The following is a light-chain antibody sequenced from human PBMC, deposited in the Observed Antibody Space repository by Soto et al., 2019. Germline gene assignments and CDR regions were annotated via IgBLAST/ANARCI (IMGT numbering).Light chain of an antibody. CDR1: QSVSSSY. V-gene: IGKV3-20*01. CDR2: AAS. Sequence: EIVLTQSPGTLSLSPGERATLSCRASQSVSSSYLAWYQQKPGQAPRLLIYAASSRATGIPDRFSGSGSGQDYNLTISKLETEDVATYYCQRSNSASWTFGQGTKVEIK. CDR3: QRSNSASWT. J-gene: IGKJ1*01.